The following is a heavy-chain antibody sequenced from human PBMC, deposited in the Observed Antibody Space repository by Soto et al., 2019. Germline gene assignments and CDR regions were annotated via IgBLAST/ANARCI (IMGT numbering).Heavy chain of an antibody. CDR2: IDSGFTT. D-gene: IGHD2-8*01. V-gene: IGHV3-23*05. J-gene: IGHJ1*01. CDR3: AKDQWVLMH. Sequence: EVQLLESGGGLVQPGGSLRLSCAASGFTFSSSAMTWVRQTPGKGLEWVSSIDSGFTTYYSDSLKGHFTISRDNSKNTVYLQLNSLRADDTAVYYCAKDQWVLMHWGQGTLVTVSS. CDR1: GFTFSSSA.